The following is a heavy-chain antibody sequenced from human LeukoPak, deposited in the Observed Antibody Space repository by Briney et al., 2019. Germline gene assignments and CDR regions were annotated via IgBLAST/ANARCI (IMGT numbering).Heavy chain of an antibody. J-gene: IGHJ6*03. CDR2: INHSGST. V-gene: IGHV4-34*01. Sequence: SETLSLTCTVSGGSISSYYWSWIRQPPGKGLEWIGEINHSGSTNYNPSLKSRVTISVDTSKNQFSLKLSSVTAADTAVYYCARGRGYCSSTSCYPYYYYYMDVWGKGTTVTVSS. CDR3: ARGRGYCSSTSCYPYYYYYMDV. CDR1: GGSISSYY. D-gene: IGHD2-2*01.